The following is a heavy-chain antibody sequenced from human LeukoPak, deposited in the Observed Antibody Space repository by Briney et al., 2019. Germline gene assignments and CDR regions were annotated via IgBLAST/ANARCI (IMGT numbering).Heavy chain of an antibody. CDR2: IYYSGSI. CDR3: ARDPNYYDFWSGYYTGAAFDI. V-gene: IGHV4-59*11. Sequence: SETLSLTCTVSGGSISSHYWSWIRQPPGKGLEWIGYIYYSGSINYNPSLKSRVTISVDTSKNQFSLKLSSVTAADTAVYYCARDPNYYDFWSGYYTGAAFDIWGQGTMVTVSS. CDR1: GGSISSHY. J-gene: IGHJ3*02. D-gene: IGHD3-3*01.